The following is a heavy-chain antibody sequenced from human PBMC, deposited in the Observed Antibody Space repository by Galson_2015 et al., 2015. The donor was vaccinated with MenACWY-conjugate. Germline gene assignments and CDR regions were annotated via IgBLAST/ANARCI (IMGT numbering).Heavy chain of an antibody. Sequence: PSLATPTQPLTPPFTFSGTSPGTRGGGEGWIRQPPGKAVEGLAMIYWDDDKRYRPSMKSKITITKDTSKNQVVLTMTNMDPVDTATYYCAQGDVFDIWGQGTLVTVSS. V-gene: IGHV2-5*02. J-gene: IGHJ3*02. CDR3: AQGDVFDI. CDR2: IYWDDDK. CDR1: GTSPGTRGGG.